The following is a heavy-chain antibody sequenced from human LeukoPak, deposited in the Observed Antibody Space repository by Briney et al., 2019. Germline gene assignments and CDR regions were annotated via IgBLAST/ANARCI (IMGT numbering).Heavy chain of an antibody. CDR3: AREWFGELLDGY. CDR1: GFTFSSYS. CDR2: ISSSSSYI. Sequence: PGGSLRLSCAASGFTFSSYSMNWARQAPGKGLEWVSSISSSSSYIYYADSVKGRFTISRDNAKNSLYLQMNSLRAEDTAVYYCAREWFGELLDGYWGQGTLVTVSS. D-gene: IGHD3-10*01. J-gene: IGHJ4*02. V-gene: IGHV3-21*01.